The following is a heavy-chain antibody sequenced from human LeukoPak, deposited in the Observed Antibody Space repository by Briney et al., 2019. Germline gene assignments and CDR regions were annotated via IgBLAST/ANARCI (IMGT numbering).Heavy chain of an antibody. CDR1: GFIFSSYS. J-gene: IGHJ4*02. CDR3: ARDFHVRNYDIGGYSY. D-gene: IGHD3-22*01. CDR2: ISSSSRTI. V-gene: IGHV3-48*01. Sequence: GGSLRLSCATSGFIFSSYSKNWVRQAPGKGLEWVSYISSSSRTIYYADSAKGRFTISRDNAKNSLYLQMNSLRAEDTAVYYCARDFHVRNYDIGGYSYWGQGTLVTVSS.